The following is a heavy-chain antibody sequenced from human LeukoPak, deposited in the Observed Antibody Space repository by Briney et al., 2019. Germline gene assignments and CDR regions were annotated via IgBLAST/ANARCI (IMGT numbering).Heavy chain of an antibody. V-gene: IGHV4-39*07. Sequence: PSETLSLTCSVSGGSISSRRFFWGWIRQPPGKGLEWIGSVFYSGNTYYNPSLKSRLTMSVDTSKNQFSLRLKSVTAADTAVYYCARDWSGYDFWGQGTLVTVSS. CDR1: GGSISSRRFF. CDR2: VFYSGNT. CDR3: ARDWSGYDF. D-gene: IGHD3-3*01. J-gene: IGHJ4*02.